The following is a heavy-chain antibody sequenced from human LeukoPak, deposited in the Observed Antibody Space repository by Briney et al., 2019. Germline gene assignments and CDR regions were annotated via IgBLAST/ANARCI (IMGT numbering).Heavy chain of an antibody. V-gene: IGHV4-4*07. D-gene: IGHD3-9*01. Sequence: SETLSLTCTVSGGSISSYYWSWIRQPAGKGLEWIGRIYTSGSTNYNPSLKSRVTISVDMSKNQFSLKLNSVTAADTAVYYCARAQSGYDILTGSYIGAFDIWGQGTMVTVSS. CDR2: IYTSGST. CDR1: GGSISSYY. CDR3: ARAQSGYDILTGSYIGAFDI. J-gene: IGHJ3*02.